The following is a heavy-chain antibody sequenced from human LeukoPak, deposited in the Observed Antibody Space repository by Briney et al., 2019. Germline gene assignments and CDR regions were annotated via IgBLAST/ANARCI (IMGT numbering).Heavy chain of an antibody. V-gene: IGHV1-69*04. Sequence: SVKVSCKASGGTFSSYAISWVRQAPGQGLEWMGRMIPIFGIANYAQKFQGRVTITADKSTSTAYMELSSLRSEDTAVYYCARDGLRWLTVVVTAGIRTYFDYWDQGTLVTVSS. D-gene: IGHD2-21*02. CDR1: GGTFSSYA. J-gene: IGHJ4*02. CDR3: ARDGLRWLTVVVTAGIRTYFDY. CDR2: MIPIFGIA.